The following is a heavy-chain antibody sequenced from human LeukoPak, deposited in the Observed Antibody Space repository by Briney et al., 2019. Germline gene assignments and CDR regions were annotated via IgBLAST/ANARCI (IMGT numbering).Heavy chain of an antibody. J-gene: IGHJ3*02. CDR3: ARGGLNWGAFDI. CDR2: IYSTGTT. D-gene: IGHD3-16*01. V-gene: IGHV4-4*07. Sequence: PSETLSLTCTFSGGSISGYYWSWIRQPAGKGLEWVGRIYSTGTTSYNPSLKSRVTMSVDTSKNQLSLNLSSVSAAGTAVYYCARGGLNWGAFDIWGQGTMLTVSA. CDR1: GGSISGYY.